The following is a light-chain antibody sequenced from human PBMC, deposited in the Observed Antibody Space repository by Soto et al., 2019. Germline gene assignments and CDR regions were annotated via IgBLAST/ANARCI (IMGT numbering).Light chain of an antibody. Sequence: DIQMTQSPSSLSASVGDRVTITCQASQDISNYLNWYQQKPGKAPKLLIYDASNLETGVPSRFSGSGSGTDFTFTISSLQPEDIATYDCQQYDNLPPYPFGQGTKLEIK. J-gene: IGKJ2*01. CDR2: DAS. V-gene: IGKV1-33*01. CDR3: QQYDNLPPYP. CDR1: QDISNY.